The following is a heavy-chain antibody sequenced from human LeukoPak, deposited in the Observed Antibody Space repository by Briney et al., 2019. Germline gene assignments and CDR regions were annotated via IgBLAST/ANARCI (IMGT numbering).Heavy chain of an antibody. J-gene: IGHJ4*02. D-gene: IGHD1-26*01. CDR1: GASISNYY. CDR2: IHSSGGS. CDR3: ARLGSYHDF. Sequence: SETLSLTCTVSGASISNYYWSWIRQTPEKGLEWMGHIHSSGGSSYYPSLKSRLTLSIDTSRNQLSLRLPSVTAADTAVYFCARLGSYHDFWGQGALVTVSS. V-gene: IGHV4-4*09.